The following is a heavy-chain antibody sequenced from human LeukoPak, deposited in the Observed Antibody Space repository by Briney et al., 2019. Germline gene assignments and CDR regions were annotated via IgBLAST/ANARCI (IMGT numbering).Heavy chain of an antibody. V-gene: IGHV4-4*02. Sequence: PSGTLSLTCAVSGGSISSSDWWSWVRQPPGKGLEYIGEMYHSGSTNYNPSLKSRVTISVDKSKNQFSLKLSSVTAADTAVYYCARDGRIAVNDYYMDVWGKGTTVTVSS. D-gene: IGHD6-19*01. J-gene: IGHJ6*03. CDR2: MYHSGST. CDR1: GGSISSSDW. CDR3: ARDGRIAVNDYYMDV.